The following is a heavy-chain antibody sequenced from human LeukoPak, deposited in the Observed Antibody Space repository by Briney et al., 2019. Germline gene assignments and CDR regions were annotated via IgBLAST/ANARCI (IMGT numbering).Heavy chain of an antibody. Sequence: SETLSLTCAVYGGSFSGYYWSWIRQPPGKGLEWIGEINHSGSTNYNPSLKSRVTISVDTSKNQFSLKLSSVTAADTAVYYCASLYEGRLDFDYWGQGTLVTVSS. CDR2: INHSGST. V-gene: IGHV4-34*01. J-gene: IGHJ4*02. D-gene: IGHD2/OR15-2a*01. CDR3: ASLYEGRLDFDY. CDR1: GGSFSGYY.